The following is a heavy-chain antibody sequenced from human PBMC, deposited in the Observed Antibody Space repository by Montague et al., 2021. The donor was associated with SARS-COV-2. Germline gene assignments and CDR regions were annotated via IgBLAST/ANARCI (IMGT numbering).Heavy chain of an antibody. CDR1: GGSSSGSSYR. V-gene: IGHV4-39*01. J-gene: IGHJ3*02. Sequence: SETLSLTCTVAGGSSSGSSYRWGGIRQPPGKGLDWIGSSYYSGSTYYNPSLKSRVTISVDTSKNQFSLKLSSVTAADTAVYYCASPTYYYDSSGSDAFGIWGQGTMVTVSS. CDR3: ASPTYYYDSSGSDAFGI. D-gene: IGHD3-22*01. CDR2: SYYSGST.